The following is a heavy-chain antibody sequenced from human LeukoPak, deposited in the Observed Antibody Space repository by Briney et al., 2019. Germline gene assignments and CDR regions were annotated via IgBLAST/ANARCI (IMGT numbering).Heavy chain of an antibody. CDR2: ISGDGGSR. CDR1: GFTFDDYA. V-gene: IGHV3-43*02. CDR3: AKGADPLTWRMTTVAGTRFDF. D-gene: IGHD6-19*01. J-gene: IGHJ4*02. Sequence: GGSLRLSCAVSGFTFDDYAMHWVRQAPGKGLEWVSLISGDGGSRYYAGSVKGRFTVSRDNSKNSLYLQMNRLRTEDTAFYYCAKGADPLTWRMTTVAGTRFDFWGQGTMVTVSS.